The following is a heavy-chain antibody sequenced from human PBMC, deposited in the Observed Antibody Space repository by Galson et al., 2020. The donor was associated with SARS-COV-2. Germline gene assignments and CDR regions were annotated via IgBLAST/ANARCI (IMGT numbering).Heavy chain of an antibody. D-gene: IGHD3-10*01. CDR1: GFKFSDYG. CDR3: TKVTGRYFGGLDI. CDR2: ISFHGVDQ. J-gene: IGHJ3*02. V-gene: IGHV3-30*04. Sequence: TAGSLSLSCAASGFKFSDYGMHWVRQAPGKGLEWVGRISFHGVDQNYADSLKGRLTISRDNSKNTLFLQISSLRPEDTAVYFCTKVTGRYFGGLDIWGRGTKVIVSS.